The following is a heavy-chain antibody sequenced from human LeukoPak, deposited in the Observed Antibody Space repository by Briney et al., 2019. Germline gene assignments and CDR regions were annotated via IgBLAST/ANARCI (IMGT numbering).Heavy chain of an antibody. V-gene: IGHV3-53*01. Sequence: GGSLRLSCAASGFTVSSNYMSWVRQAPGKGLEWVSVIYSGGSTYYADSVKGRFTISRDNSKNTLYLQMNSLRAEDTAVYYCARDGSSLVAGRGYFDYWGQGTLVSVSS. CDR1: GFTVSSNY. D-gene: IGHD6-19*01. CDR2: IYSGGST. CDR3: ARDGSSLVAGRGYFDY. J-gene: IGHJ4*02.